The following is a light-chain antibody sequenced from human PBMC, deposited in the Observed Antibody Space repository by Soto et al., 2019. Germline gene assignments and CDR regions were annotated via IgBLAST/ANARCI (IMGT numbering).Light chain of an antibody. CDR2: GAS. V-gene: IGKV3-20*01. CDR1: QSVSSNY. CDR3: QQYXNSPLSS. Sequence: EIVLTQSPGTLSLSPGERATLSCRATQSVSSNYLAWYQQKPGQAPRLLIYGASSRATGIPDRFSGSGSGTDFTLTISRLEPEDFAVYYCQQYXNSPLSS. J-gene: IGKJ2*04.